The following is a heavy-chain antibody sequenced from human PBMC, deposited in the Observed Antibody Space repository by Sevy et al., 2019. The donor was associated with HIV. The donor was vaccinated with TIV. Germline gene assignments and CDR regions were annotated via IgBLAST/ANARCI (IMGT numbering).Heavy chain of an antibody. Sequence: SETLSLTCTVSGDSISSGNHWWSWIRQPAGKGLEWIGRVYSSGRTMYNSSLKSRVTMSVDTSKNQFSLMVSSLIAADTAVYYCARYCISTSPHNWFDPWGQGTLVTVSS. V-gene: IGHV4-61*02. D-gene: IGHD2-2*01. CDR3: ARYCISTSPHNWFDP. J-gene: IGHJ5*02. CDR1: GDSISSGNHW. CDR2: VYSSGRT.